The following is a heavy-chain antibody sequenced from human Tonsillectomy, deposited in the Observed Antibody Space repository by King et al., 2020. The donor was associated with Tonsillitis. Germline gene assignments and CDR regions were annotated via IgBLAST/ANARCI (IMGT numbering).Heavy chain of an antibody. CDR2: ISYDGSNK. V-gene: IGHV3-30*18. CDR3: AKCPTKFYDSSGYWFGNWYFDL. D-gene: IGHD3-22*01. Sequence: VQLVESGGGVVQPGRSLRLSCAASGFTFSSYGMHWVRQAPGKGLEGVAVISYDGSNKYHADSVKGRFTISRDNSKNTLYLKMNSLRAEDTAVYYCAKCPTKFYDSSGYWFGNWYFDLWGRGTLVTVSS. CDR1: GFTFSSYG. J-gene: IGHJ2*01.